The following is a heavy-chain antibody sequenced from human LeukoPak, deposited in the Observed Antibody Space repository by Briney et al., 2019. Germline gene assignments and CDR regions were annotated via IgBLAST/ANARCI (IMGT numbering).Heavy chain of an antibody. D-gene: IGHD6-13*01. J-gene: IGHJ4*02. Sequence: GGSLRLSCAASGFSFTTYAMSWVRQAPGKGLEWVSTVSGSGGRTFYADSVKGRFTISKDNTKKILYLQMSSLRAEDTAVYYCAKDLINRIEAVGPIVYWGQGTLVTVSS. CDR3: AKDLINRIEAVGPIVY. CDR2: VSGSGGRT. V-gene: IGHV3-23*01. CDR1: GFSFTTYA.